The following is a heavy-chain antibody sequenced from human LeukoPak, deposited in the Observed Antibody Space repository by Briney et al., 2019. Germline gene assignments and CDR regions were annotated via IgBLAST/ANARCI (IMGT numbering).Heavy chain of an antibody. V-gene: IGHV3-33*01. CDR2: IWYDGSNQ. D-gene: IGHD6-19*01. CDR1: GFTFSRYG. Sequence: GGSLRLSCAASGFTFSRYGMHWVRQAPGKGLEWVAIIWYDGSNQYYADSVKGRFTISKDNSKNTLYLQMNSLRVEDTAIYYCARDRGASGWYGDYWGQGTLVTVSS. CDR3: ARDRGASGWYGDY. J-gene: IGHJ4*02.